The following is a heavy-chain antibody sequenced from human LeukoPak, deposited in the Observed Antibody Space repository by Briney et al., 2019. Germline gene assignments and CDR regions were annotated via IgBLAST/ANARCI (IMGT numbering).Heavy chain of an antibody. D-gene: IGHD3-22*01. CDR1: GGSITDYY. J-gene: IGHJ4*02. V-gene: IGHV4-59*01. Sequence: SETLSLTCTVSGGSITDYYWSWIRQPPGKGLEWIGYIYYSGITNYNPSLKSRVTISVDTSKNQFSLKLSSVTAADTAVYYCASSRYFYDSSGQNYYFDFWGQGTLVTVSS. CDR3: ASSRYFYDSSGQNYYFDF. CDR2: IYYSGIT.